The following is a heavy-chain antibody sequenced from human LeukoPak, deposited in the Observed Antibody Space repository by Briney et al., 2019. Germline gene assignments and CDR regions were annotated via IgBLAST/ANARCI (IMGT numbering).Heavy chain of an antibody. CDR2: ISSSGSYI. Sequence: GGSLRLSCAASGFTFSSYTMNWVRQAPGKGLEWVSSISSSGSYIYYADSVKGRFTISRDNAKNSLYLQMNSLRAEDTAVYYCARGSRFGVVGRDAFDIWGQGTVVTVSS. D-gene: IGHD3-3*01. CDR3: ARGSRFGVVGRDAFDI. V-gene: IGHV3-21*01. J-gene: IGHJ3*02. CDR1: GFTFSSYT.